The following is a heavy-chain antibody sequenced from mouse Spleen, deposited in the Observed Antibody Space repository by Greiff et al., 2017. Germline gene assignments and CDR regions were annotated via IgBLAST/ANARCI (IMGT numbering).Heavy chain of an antibody. D-gene: IGHD2-1*01. CDR1: GYSITSDYA. V-gene: IGHV3-2*02. CDR3: ASLYGNYDYFDY. CDR2: ISYSGST. Sequence: VQLQQSGPGLVKPSQSLSLTCTVTGYSITSDYAWNWIRQFPGNKLEWMGYISYSGSTSYNPSLKSRISITRDTSKNQFFLQLNSVTTEDTATYYCASLYGNYDYFDYWGQGTTLTVSS. J-gene: IGHJ2*01.